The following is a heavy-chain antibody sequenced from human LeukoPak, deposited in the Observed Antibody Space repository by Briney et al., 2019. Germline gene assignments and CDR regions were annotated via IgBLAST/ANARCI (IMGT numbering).Heavy chain of an antibody. D-gene: IGHD2-2*01. Sequence: SETLSLTCAVYGGSFSGYYWSWIRQPPGKGLEWIGEINHSGSTNYNPSLKSRVTISLDTSTNQFSLKLSSVTAADTAVYYCARARGALGYCSSTSCSTLDAFDIWGQGTMVTVSS. V-gene: IGHV4-34*01. CDR3: ARARGALGYCSSTSCSTLDAFDI. CDR1: GGSFSGYY. J-gene: IGHJ3*02. CDR2: INHSGST.